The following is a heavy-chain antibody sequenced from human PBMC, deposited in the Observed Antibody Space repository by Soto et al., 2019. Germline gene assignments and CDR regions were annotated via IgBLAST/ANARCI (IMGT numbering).Heavy chain of an antibody. J-gene: IGHJ4*02. Sequence: GGSLRLSCAASGFTFNTYAMHWVRQAPGKGLEWLAVISYDGSNKFYADSVKDRFTISRDNSQNTLNLQMNTLRPEDSAVIYCARGPDYGDDTTLYYFDYWGRGTQVTVSS. CDR1: GFTFNTYA. CDR2: ISYDGSNK. CDR3: ARGPDYGDDTTLYYFDY. D-gene: IGHD4-17*01. V-gene: IGHV3-30-3*01.